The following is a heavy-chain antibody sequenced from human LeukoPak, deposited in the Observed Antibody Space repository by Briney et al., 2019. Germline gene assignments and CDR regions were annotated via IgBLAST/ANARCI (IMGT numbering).Heavy chain of an antibody. D-gene: IGHD5/OR15-5a*01. V-gene: IGHV4-39*01. J-gene: IGHJ4*02. Sequence: SETLSLTCDVSGGSISTGNYWWGWLRQPPGKGLEWIGIIFHTGKTHDNPSLRGRVSMSVDTSKNQFSLRLSAVTAADTAVYYCARQRGVGVWALDYWGQGALVTVSS. CDR3: ARQRGVGVWALDY. CDR1: GGSISTGNYW. CDR2: IFHTGKT.